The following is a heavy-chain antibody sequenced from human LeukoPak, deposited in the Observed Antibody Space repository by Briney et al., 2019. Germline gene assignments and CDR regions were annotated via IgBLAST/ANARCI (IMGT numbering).Heavy chain of an antibody. D-gene: IGHD2-2*01. Sequence: GASVKVSCKASGYTFTSYAMHWVRQAPGQRLEWMGWINAGNGNTKYSRKFQGRVTITRDTSASTAYMELSSLRSEDTAVYYCARGRCSSTSCYYYGMDVWGQGTTVTVSS. CDR1: GYTFTSYA. CDR2: INAGNGNT. V-gene: IGHV1-3*01. J-gene: IGHJ6*02. CDR3: ARGRCSSTSCYYYGMDV.